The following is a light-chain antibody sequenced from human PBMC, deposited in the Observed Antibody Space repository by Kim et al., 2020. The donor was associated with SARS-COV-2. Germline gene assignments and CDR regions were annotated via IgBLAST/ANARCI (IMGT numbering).Light chain of an antibody. V-gene: IGLV1-36*01. CDR3: AAWDDSLKSVV. J-gene: IGLJ2*01. Sequence: QSVLTQPPSVSEAPRQRVTISCSGSSSNIGSYAVNWYQQVPGKAPKFLIYYNDLLPSGVSDRFSGSKSGTSASLAISGLQSEDEAVYYCAAWDDSLKSVVFGGGTQLTVL. CDR1: SSNIGSYA. CDR2: YND.